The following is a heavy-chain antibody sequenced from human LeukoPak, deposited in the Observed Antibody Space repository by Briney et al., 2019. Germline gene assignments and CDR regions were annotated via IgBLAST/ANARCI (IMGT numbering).Heavy chain of an antibody. CDR3: ARGSVVITTRFDY. D-gene: IGHD3-22*01. Sequence: SETLSLTCTVSGGSISSYYWSWIRQPPGKGLEWIGYIYYGGSTNYNPSLKSRVTISVDTSKNQFSLKLSSVTAADTAVYYCARGSVVITTRFDYWGQGTLVTVSS. V-gene: IGHV4-59*08. CDR1: GGSISSYY. CDR2: IYYGGST. J-gene: IGHJ4*02.